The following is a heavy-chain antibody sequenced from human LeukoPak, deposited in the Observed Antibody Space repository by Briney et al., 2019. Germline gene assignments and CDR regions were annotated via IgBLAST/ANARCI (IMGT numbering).Heavy chain of an antibody. J-gene: IGHJ5*02. D-gene: IGHD3/OR15-3a*01. Sequence: PGGSLRLSCAASGFTFSSYSMNWVRQAPGKGLEWVSYISSSSGTIYYADSVKGRFTISRDNAKNSLYLQMNSLRAEDTAVYYCARWTPWFDPWGQGTLVTVSS. CDR1: GFTFSSYS. V-gene: IGHV3-48*04. CDR3: ARWTPWFDP. CDR2: ISSSSGTI.